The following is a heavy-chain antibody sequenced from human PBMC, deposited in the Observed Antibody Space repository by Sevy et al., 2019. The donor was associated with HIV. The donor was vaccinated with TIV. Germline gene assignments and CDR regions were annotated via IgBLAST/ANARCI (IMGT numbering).Heavy chain of an antibody. CDR2: LSFGCGEI. Sequence: GSLRLSCAASGFTFSKYSMSWVRQPPGKGLEWVSTLSFGCGEINYADSVKGRFTISRDNSKSSVYLQMNNLRPADTAVYYCAREGCTKPHDYWGQGTLVTVSS. D-gene: IGHD2-8*01. V-gene: IGHV3-23*01. CDR1: GFTFSKYS. J-gene: IGHJ4*02. CDR3: AREGCTKPHDY.